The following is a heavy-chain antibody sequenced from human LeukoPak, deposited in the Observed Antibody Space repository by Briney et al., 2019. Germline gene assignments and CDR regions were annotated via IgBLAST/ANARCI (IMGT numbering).Heavy chain of an antibody. CDR1: GYSISSGYY. Sequence: SETLSLTCAVSGYSISSGYYWSWIRQPPGKGLEWIGYIYYSGSTNYNPSLKSRVTISVDTSKNQFSLKLSSVTAADTAVYYCASAEGAFDIWGQGTMVTVSS. CDR3: ASAEGAFDI. J-gene: IGHJ3*02. V-gene: IGHV4-38-2*01. CDR2: IYYSGST.